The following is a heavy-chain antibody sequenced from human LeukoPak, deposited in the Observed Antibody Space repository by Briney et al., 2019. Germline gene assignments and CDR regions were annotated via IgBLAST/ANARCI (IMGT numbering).Heavy chain of an antibody. CDR3: ARVGISTTLSCCGPNLVDY. V-gene: IGHV1-2*02. CDR1: GYTFTGYY. CDR2: INPNSGGT. D-gene: IGHD2-21*01. Sequence: ASVKVSCKASGYTFTGYYMHWVRQAPGQGLEWMGWINPNSGGTNYAQNFQGRVTMTRDTSISTAYMELSRLRYDDTAVYYCARVGISTTLSCCGPNLVDYWGQGTLVTVSS. J-gene: IGHJ4*02.